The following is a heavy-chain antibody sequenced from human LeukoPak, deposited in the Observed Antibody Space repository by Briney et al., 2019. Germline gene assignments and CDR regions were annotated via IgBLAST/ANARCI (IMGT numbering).Heavy chain of an antibody. Sequence: PGGSLRLSCAASGFTFSDYYMSWIRQAPGKGLEWISYISSTGSAIYYAASVKGRFPISRDNPKNSLYLQMNSLRAEDTAVYYCARLRLSGGYYFDYWGQGTLVTVSS. D-gene: IGHD2-15*01. CDR3: ARLRLSGGYYFDY. J-gene: IGHJ4*02. V-gene: IGHV3-11*04. CDR2: ISSTGSAI. CDR1: GFTFSDYY.